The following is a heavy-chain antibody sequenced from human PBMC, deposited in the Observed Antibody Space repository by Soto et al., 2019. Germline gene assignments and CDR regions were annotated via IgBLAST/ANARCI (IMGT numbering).Heavy chain of an antibody. CDR3: ARDLSLYSSRFPYYYGMDV. J-gene: IGHJ6*02. CDR1: GGTFSSYA. V-gene: IGHV1-69*13. CDR2: IIPIFGTA. D-gene: IGHD6-19*01. Sequence: SVKVSCKASGGTFSSYAISWVRQAPGQGLEWMGGIIPIFGTANYAQKFQGRVTITADESTSTAYMELSSLRSEDTAVYYCARDLSLYSSRFPYYYGMDVWGQGTTVTVP.